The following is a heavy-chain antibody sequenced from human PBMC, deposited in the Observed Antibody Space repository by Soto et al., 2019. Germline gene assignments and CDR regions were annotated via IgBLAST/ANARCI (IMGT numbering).Heavy chain of an antibody. CDR3: ARGMIYGGTAMFDY. Sequence: SETLSLTCAVYGGSFSGYYWTWIRQPPGTGLEWIGEINHSGSTNYNPSLKSRVTISVDTSKNQFSLKLSSVTAADTAVYYCARGMIYGGTAMFDYWGQGTLVTVSS. CDR1: GGSFSGYY. V-gene: IGHV4-34*01. CDR2: INHSGST. D-gene: IGHD4-17*01. J-gene: IGHJ4*02.